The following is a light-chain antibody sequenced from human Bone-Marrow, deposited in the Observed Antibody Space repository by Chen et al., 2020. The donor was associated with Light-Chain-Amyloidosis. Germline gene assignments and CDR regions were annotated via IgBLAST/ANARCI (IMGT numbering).Light chain of an antibody. Sequence: DIQMSQSPSSVSASIGDRVTITCRASQGISSRLAWHQQKPGKAPKLLIYAASTLHSGVPSRFSGSGSGTDFTLTISSLQPEDFATYYCQQSNTFPITYGQGTRLEIK. CDR2: AAS. CDR1: QGISSR. V-gene: IGKV1-12*01. J-gene: IGKJ5*01. CDR3: QQSNTFPIT.